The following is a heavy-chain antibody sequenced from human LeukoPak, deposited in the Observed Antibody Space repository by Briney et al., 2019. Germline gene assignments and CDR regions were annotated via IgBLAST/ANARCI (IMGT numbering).Heavy chain of an antibody. CDR3: AKDGSGWTQGNYYYYGMDV. Sequence: GGSLRLSCAASGFTFSSYGMHWVRQAPGKGLEWVAVISYDGSNKYYADSVKGRFTISRDNSKNTLYLQMNSLRAEDTAVYYCAKDGSGWTQGNYYYYGMDVWGKGTTVTVSS. D-gene: IGHD6-19*01. V-gene: IGHV3-30*18. CDR2: ISYDGSNK. J-gene: IGHJ6*04. CDR1: GFTFSSYG.